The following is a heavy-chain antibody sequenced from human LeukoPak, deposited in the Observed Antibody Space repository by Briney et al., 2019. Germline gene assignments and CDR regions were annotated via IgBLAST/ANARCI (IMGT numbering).Heavy chain of an antibody. D-gene: IGHD4-17*01. J-gene: IGHJ6*02. CDR3: AKDRGAVTPYYGMDV. CDR2: IWYDGSNK. CDR1: GFTFSSYG. Sequence: PGGSLRLSCAASGFTFSSYGMHWVRQAPGKGLEWVAVIWYDGSNKYYADSVKGRFTIPRDNSKNTLYLQMNSLRAEDTAVYYCAKDRGAVTPYYGMDVWGQGTTVTVSS. V-gene: IGHV3-33*06.